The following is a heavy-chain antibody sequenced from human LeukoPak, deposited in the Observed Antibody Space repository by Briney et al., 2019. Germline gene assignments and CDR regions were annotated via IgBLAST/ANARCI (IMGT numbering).Heavy chain of an antibody. CDR1: GFTFSSYS. CDR3: ARVLLDDFWSGYYRG. J-gene: IGHJ4*02. V-gene: IGHV3-48*04. CDR2: ISSSSSTI. Sequence: GGSLRLSCAASGFTFSSYSMNWVRQAPGKGLEWVSYISSSSSTIYYADSVKGRLTISRDNAKNSLYLQMNSLRAEDTAVYYCARVLLDDFWSGYYRGWGQGTLVTVSS. D-gene: IGHD3-3*01.